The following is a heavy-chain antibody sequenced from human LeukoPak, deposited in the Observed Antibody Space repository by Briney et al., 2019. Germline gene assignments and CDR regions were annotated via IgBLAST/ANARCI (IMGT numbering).Heavy chain of an antibody. J-gene: IGHJ4*02. CDR2: ISGSGTSA. D-gene: IGHD3-10*01. CDR3: AKDGDYYYGLGSYSMIKY. CDR1: GFTFSSFA. Sequence: TGGSLRLSCAASGFTFSSFAMSWVRQAPGKGLEWVSGISGSGTSAYYADSVKGRLTISRDNSKNTVYLQMNSLRDEDTAVYYCAKDGDYYYGLGSYSMIKYWGQGTLVTVSS. V-gene: IGHV3-23*01.